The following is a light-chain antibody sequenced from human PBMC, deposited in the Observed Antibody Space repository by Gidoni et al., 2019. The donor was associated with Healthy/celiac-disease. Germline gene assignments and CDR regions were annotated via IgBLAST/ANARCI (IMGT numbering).Light chain of an antibody. CDR1: QSVSSN. CDR2: GAS. J-gene: IGKJ1*01. CDR3: QQYNNWPWT. Sequence: VLTPPPATLSVSLGERATLTCRASQSVSSNLTWYQQKPGQAPRLLIYGASTRATGIPARFSGSGSGTEFTLTISSLQSEDFAVYYCQQYNNWPWTFGQGTKVEIK. V-gene: IGKV3-15*01.